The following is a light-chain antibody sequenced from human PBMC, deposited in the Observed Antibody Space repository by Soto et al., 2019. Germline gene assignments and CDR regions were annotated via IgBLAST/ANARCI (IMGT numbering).Light chain of an antibody. Sequence: VVTQSPGTLSLSPGERATLACMASQRVSSTYLAWYHQKPGQPPRLLIYGASIRATGIPDRFSGSGSGAEFDITITRLEYEDFAVYYCQQYGSSPVTFGQGTRLDIK. CDR2: GAS. V-gene: IGKV3-20*01. CDR3: QQYGSSPVT. J-gene: IGKJ5*01. CDR1: QRVSSTY.